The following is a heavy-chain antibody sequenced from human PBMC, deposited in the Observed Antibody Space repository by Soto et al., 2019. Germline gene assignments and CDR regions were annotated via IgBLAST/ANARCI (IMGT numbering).Heavy chain of an antibody. CDR1: GYTFTSFG. J-gene: IGHJ4*02. CDR2: ITVSNGNP. CDR3: ARWLQLPPLDY. D-gene: IGHD1-1*01. Sequence: QVQLVQSGGEVKKPGASVKVSCKASGYTFTSFGIGWVRQAPGQGLEYMGWITVSNGNPNYAQKFQGTATMPTDTSTSTAYMELTSLTPDATAVSYCARWLQLPPLDYWGQGTLVTVSS. V-gene: IGHV1-18*01.